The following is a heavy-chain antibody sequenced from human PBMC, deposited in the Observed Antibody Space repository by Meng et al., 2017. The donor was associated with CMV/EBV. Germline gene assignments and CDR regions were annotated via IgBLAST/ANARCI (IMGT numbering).Heavy chain of an antibody. Sequence: ASVKVSCKASGYTFTSYAMNWVRQAPGQGLEWMGWISAYNGNTNYAQKLQGRVTMTTDTSTSTAYMELRSLRSDDTAVYYCARDAQVVGATPGDYWGQGTLVTVSS. CDR1: GYTFTSYA. D-gene: IGHD1-26*01. V-gene: IGHV1-18*01. CDR2: ISAYNGNT. CDR3: ARDAQVVGATPGDY. J-gene: IGHJ4*02.